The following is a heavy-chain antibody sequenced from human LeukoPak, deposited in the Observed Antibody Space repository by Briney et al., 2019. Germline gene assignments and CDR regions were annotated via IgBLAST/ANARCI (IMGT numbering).Heavy chain of an antibody. D-gene: IGHD1-1*01. J-gene: IGHJ6*02. CDR1: GFTFSSYA. CDR3: AKGVQSLYYYGMDV. V-gene: IGHV3-23*01. CDR2: ISGSGGST. Sequence: GGSLRLSCAASGFTFSSYAMSWVRQAPGKGLEWVSAISGSGGSTYYADSVKGRFTISRDNSKNTLYLQMNSLRAEDTAVYYCAKGVQSLYYYGMDVWGQGTTDTVSS.